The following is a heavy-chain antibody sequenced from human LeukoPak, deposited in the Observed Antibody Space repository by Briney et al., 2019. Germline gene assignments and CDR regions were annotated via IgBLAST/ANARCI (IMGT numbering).Heavy chain of an antibody. V-gene: IGHV1-18*01. CDR2: ISGYNGDT. CDR3: AREMATSSFDY. CDR1: GYTFTTYG. J-gene: IGHJ4*02. D-gene: IGHD5-24*01. Sequence: ASVKVSCKTSGYTFTTYGITWVRQAPGQGLEWMGWISGYNGDTYYAQNFQGRVTMTRDISTTTAYMELRSLRSEDTAVYYCAREMATSSFDYWGQGTLVTVSS.